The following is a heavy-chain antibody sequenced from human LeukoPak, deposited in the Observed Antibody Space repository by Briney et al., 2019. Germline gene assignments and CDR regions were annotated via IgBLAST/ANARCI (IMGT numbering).Heavy chain of an antibody. CDR2: ISSSGSTI. J-gene: IGHJ6*04. CDR1: GFTFSSYE. Sequence: GGSLRLSCAASGFTFSSYEMNWVRQAPGEGLEWVSYISSSGSTIYYADSVKGRFTISRDSAKNSLYLQMSSLRAEDTAVYYCAELGITMIGGVWGKGTTVTVSS. D-gene: IGHD3-10*02. V-gene: IGHV3-48*03. CDR3: AELGITMIGGV.